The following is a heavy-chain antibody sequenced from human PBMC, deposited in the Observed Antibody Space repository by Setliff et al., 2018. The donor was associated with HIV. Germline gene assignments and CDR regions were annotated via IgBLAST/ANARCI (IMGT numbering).Heavy chain of an antibody. CDR3: ARATWLVHPFPLYYFDY. V-gene: IGHV4-4*02. CDR2: IYHSGST. D-gene: IGHD6-19*01. Sequence: SETLSLTCPVSRDSINGHWWSWVRQPPGKGLEWIGEIYHSGSTNYNPSLKSRVTISVDKSKNQFSLKLISVTAADTAVYYCARATWLVHPFPLYYFDYWGQGTLVTVSS. CDR1: RDSINGHW. J-gene: IGHJ4*02.